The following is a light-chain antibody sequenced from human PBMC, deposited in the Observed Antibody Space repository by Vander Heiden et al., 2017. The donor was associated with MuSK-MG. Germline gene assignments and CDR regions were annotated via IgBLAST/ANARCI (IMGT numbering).Light chain of an antibody. V-gene: IGLV3-1*01. CDR3: QAWASTSAT. CDR1: DLTNQY. Sequence: SYELTQPPSVSVSPGQTARITCSALDLTNQYVSWYQHKPGQSPVLVLYQDVKRPSETPERFSGSNSGNTATLTISGTQAMDEADYYCQAWASTSATFGEGTKLTVL. CDR2: QDV. J-gene: IGLJ2*01.